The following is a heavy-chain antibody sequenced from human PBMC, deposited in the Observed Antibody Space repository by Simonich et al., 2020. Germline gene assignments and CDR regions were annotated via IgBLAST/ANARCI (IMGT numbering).Heavy chain of an antibody. CDR2: ISAYNGNK. Sequence: QVQMEQSGAEVKKPGAAVKVSCKASGYTFTSYGISWVRQAPGQGLEWMGWISAYNGNKNYAQEIKGRDTMTTDTSTSTTYMVRRGLISDDTAAYYCARASRGTWWYYYFDYWGQGTLVTVSS. V-gene: IGHV1-18*01. D-gene: IGHD2-15*01. CDR1: GYTFTSYG. J-gene: IGHJ4*02. CDR3: ARASRGTWWYYYFDY.